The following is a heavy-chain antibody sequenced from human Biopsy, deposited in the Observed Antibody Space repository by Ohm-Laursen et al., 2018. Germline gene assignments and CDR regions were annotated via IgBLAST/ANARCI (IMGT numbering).Heavy chain of an antibody. D-gene: IGHD4-17*01. CDR2: INPSGSTT. Sequence: ASVKVSCKASGYSFTSYYMHWVRQAPGQGLEWMGMINPSGSTTSYPQIFQGRVTMTRDTSKSTVYMELSSLRSDDTAVYYCARDPHGEGRDYGSYFDYWGQGTLVTVSS. V-gene: IGHV1-46*01. CDR3: ARDPHGEGRDYGSYFDY. J-gene: IGHJ4*02. CDR1: GYSFTSYY.